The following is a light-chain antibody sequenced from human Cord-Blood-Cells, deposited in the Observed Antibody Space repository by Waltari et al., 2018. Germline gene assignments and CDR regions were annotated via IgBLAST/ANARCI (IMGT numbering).Light chain of an antibody. CDR2: DVS. J-gene: IGLJ1*01. V-gene: IGLV2-14*01. Sequence: QSALTQPASVSGSPGQSITISCTGTSSDVGGYNYVSWYQQHPGKAPKLMIYDVSNRTSGVSNRFSGSKSGNTASLTISGLQAEDEAEYYCSSYTSSSTSFGTGTKVTVL. CDR1: SSDVGGYNY. CDR3: SSYTSSSTS.